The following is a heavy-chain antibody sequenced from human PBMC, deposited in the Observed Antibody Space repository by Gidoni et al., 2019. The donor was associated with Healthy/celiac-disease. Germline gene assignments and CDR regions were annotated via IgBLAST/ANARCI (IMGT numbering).Heavy chain of an antibody. V-gene: IGHV3-33*01. CDR2: IWYDGSNK. CDR3: AREAAIAVAGIIYYYYGMDV. CDR1: GFTFSSYG. D-gene: IGHD6-19*01. J-gene: IGHJ6*02. Sequence: QVQLVESGGGVVQPGRSLRLSCAASGFTFSSYGMHWVRQAPGKGLEWVAVIWYDGSNKYYADSVKGRFTISRDNSKNTLYLQMNSLRAEDTAVYYCAREAAIAVAGIIYYYYGMDVWGQGTTVTVSS.